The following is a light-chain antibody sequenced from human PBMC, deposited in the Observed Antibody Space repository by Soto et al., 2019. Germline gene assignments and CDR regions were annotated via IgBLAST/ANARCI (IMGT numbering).Light chain of an antibody. J-gene: IGKJ4*01. V-gene: IGKV3-11*01. CDR3: QQRSNGLT. CDR1: QSVSSY. Sequence: EIVLTQSPATLSLSPGERDTLSCRASQSVSSYLAWYQQKPGQAPRLLIYDASNRATGIPARFSGSGSGTDFTLTISSLEPEDFAVYYCQQRSNGLTFGGGTKVEIK. CDR2: DAS.